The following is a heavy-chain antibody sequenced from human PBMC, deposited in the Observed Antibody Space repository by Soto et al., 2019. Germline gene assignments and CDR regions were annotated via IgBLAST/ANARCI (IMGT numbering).Heavy chain of an antibody. D-gene: IGHD3-22*01. V-gene: IGHV1-69*13. CDR1: GGTFSSYA. CDR3: ARGGITMIPNYGMDV. Sequence: SVKVSCKASGGTFSSYAISWLRQAPGQGLEWMGGIIPIFGTANYAQKFQGRVTITADESTSTAYMELSSLRSEDTAVYYCARGGITMIPNYGMDVWGQGTTVTVSS. J-gene: IGHJ6*02. CDR2: IIPIFGTA.